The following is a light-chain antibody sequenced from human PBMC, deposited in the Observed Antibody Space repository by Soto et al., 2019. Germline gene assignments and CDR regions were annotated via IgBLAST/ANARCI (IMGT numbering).Light chain of an antibody. CDR2: EVS. Sequence: QSVLTPPASVSGSPGQSITISCTGTSSDVGGYNYVSWYQQHPGKAPKLMIYEVSNRPSGVSNRFSGSKSGNTASLTISGLQAKDEADYYCSSYTSSRGVFGTGTKVTVL. CDR1: SSDVGGYNY. CDR3: SSYTSSRGV. J-gene: IGLJ1*01. V-gene: IGLV2-14*01.